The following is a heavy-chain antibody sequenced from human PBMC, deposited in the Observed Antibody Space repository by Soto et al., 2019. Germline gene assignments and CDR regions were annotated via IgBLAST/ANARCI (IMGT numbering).Heavy chain of an antibody. D-gene: IGHD3-16*01. CDR1: GYTFATFG. CDR3: ARAIAGGYGHTTLDY. V-gene: IGHV1-18*01. CDR2: IYAYNGNT. J-gene: IGHJ4*02. Sequence: QVQLVQSGAEVKKPGASVKVSCKASGYTFATFGISWVRQAPGQGLEWMGWIYAYNGNTDYAQKLQGRDTMTTDTSTSTSYMELRSLRSDDTALYYCARAIAGGYGHTTLDYWGQGTLVTVSS.